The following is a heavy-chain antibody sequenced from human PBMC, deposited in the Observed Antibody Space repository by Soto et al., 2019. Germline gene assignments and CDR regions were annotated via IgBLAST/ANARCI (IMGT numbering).Heavy chain of an antibody. J-gene: IGHJ6*02. CDR1: GFTFGDHA. Sequence: LRLSCIGSGFTFGDHAMSWFRQAPGKGLEWVGFIRSKAYGGTTEYAASVKGRFTISRDDSNSIAYLQMNSLKTEDTAVYYCPYQLLNYYYGMDVWGQGTTVTVPS. CDR2: IRSKAYGGTT. V-gene: IGHV3-49*03. CDR3: PYQLLNYYYGMDV. D-gene: IGHD2-2*01.